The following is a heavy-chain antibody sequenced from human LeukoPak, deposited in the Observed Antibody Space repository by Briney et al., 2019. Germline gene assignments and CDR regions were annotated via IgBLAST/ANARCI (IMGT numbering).Heavy chain of an antibody. J-gene: IGHJ4*02. CDR3: AREQRVSYYYDSSGHFDY. CDR1: GFTFSSYG. Sequence: QPGRSLRLSCAASGFTFSSYGMHWVRQAPGKGLEWVAVIWYDGSNKYYADSVKGRFTISRDNSKNTLYLQMNSLRAEDTAVYYCAREQRVSYYYDSSGHFDYWGQGTLVTVSS. CDR2: IWYDGSNK. D-gene: IGHD3-22*01. V-gene: IGHV3-33*01.